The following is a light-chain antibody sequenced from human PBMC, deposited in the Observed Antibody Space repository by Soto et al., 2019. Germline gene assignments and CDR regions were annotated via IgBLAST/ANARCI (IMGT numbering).Light chain of an antibody. CDR1: QSISTY. J-gene: IGKJ1*01. V-gene: IGKV1-39*01. CDR3: QQSYSTAWT. CDR2: AAS. Sequence: LSASVGDRVTITCRASQSISTYLSWYQQRPGKAPHLLIFAASSLQSGVPSRFSGRRSGTEFTLNISSLQPADVGTYYCQQSYSTAWTFGQGTKVDIK.